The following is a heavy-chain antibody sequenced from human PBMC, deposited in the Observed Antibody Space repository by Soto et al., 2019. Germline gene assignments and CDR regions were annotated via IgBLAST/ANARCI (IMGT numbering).Heavy chain of an antibody. D-gene: IGHD3-10*01. CDR3: GPLAVVGSGPDY. CDR2: IYYTGSA. V-gene: IGHV4-39*01. J-gene: IGHJ4*02. Sequence: SETLSLTCAVSGDSISNTGYYWGWIRQPPGKGLEWIGAIYYTGSASYNPSLESRVTMSVDTSKNQFSLKVTSVTAADTAVYYWGPLAVVGSGPDYGGKGALFTVP. CDR1: GDSISNTGYY.